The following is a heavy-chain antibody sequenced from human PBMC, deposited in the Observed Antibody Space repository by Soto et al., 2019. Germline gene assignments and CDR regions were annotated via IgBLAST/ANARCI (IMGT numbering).Heavy chain of an antibody. J-gene: IGHJ5*02. Sequence: QVQLVQSGAEVKKPGASVKVSYKASGYTFSTYGFSWVRQAPGQGLEWMGWIGADNGDTNYAQNFQGRVTMTTDTATTTAYMELRSLTSDDTAVYFCARDWKGAEGFEPWGQGTLVTVSS. D-gene: IGHD1-1*01. CDR1: GYTFSTYG. CDR2: IGADNGDT. V-gene: IGHV1-18*01. CDR3: ARDWKGAEGFEP.